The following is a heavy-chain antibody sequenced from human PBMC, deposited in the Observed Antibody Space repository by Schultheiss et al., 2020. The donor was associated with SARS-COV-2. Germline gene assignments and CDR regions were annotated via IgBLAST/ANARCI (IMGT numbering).Heavy chain of an antibody. Sequence: SETLSLTCTVSGGSISSSSYYWGWIRQPPGKGLEWIGSIYYSGSTNYNPSLKSRVTISVDTSKNQFSLKLSSVTAADTAVYYCARVSRDGSFDYWGQGTLVTVSS. CDR3: ARVSRDGSFDY. CDR1: GGSISSSSYY. CDR2: IYYSGST. J-gene: IGHJ4*02. D-gene: IGHD5-24*01. V-gene: IGHV4-39*07.